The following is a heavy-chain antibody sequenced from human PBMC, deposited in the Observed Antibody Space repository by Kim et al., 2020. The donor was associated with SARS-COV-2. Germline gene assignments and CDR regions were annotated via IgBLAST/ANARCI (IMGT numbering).Heavy chain of an antibody. D-gene: IGHD3-22*01. CDR2: ISGSGGST. CDR1: GFTFSSYA. Sequence: GWSLRLSCAASGFTFSSYAMSWVRQAPGKGLEWVSAISGSGGSTYYADSVKGRFTISRDNSKNTLYLQMNSLRAEDTAVYYCAKVAPITMIVVVITGAFDIWGQGTMVTVSS. V-gene: IGHV3-23*01. CDR3: AKVAPITMIVVVITGAFDI. J-gene: IGHJ3*02.